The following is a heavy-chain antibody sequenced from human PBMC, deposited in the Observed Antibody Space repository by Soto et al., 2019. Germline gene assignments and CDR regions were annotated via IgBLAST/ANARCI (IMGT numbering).Heavy chain of an antibody. CDR3: ARGVRLAVAGMRGLGGYYYTMDV. J-gene: IGHJ6*02. CDR1: SGSISSYY. V-gene: IGHV4-59*01. Sequence: SETLSLTCTVSSGSISSYYWSWIRQPPGKGLEWIGYIYYSGSTKYNPSLKSRVTISVDTSKNQFSLKLSSVTAADTAVYYCARGVRLAVAGMRGLGGYYYTMDVWGQGTTVTVSS. CDR2: IYYSGST. D-gene: IGHD6-19*01.